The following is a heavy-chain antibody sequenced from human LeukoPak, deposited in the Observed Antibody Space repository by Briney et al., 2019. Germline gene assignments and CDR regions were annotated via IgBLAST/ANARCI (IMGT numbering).Heavy chain of an antibody. Sequence: PGGSLRLSCAASGFTFSSYAMSWVRQAPGKGLEWVSAISGSGGSTYYADSVKGRFTISRDNSKNTLYLQMNSLRAGDTAVYYCAKDLRAGGSNNWFDPWGQGTLVTVSS. D-gene: IGHD2-15*01. CDR2: ISGSGGST. CDR3: AKDLRAGGSNNWFDP. J-gene: IGHJ5*02. CDR1: GFTFSSYA. V-gene: IGHV3-23*01.